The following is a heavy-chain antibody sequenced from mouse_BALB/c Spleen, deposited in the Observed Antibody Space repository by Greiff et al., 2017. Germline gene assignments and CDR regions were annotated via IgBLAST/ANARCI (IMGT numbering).Heavy chain of an antibody. J-gene: IGHJ2*01. CDR3: ARSYGYYGSSYVFDY. CDR2: IDPSDSET. V-gene: IGHV1S127*01. D-gene: IGHD1-1*01. Sequence: QVQLQQSGPQLVRPGASVKISCKASGYSFTSYWMHWVKQRPGQGLEWIGMIDPSDSETRLNQKFKDKATLTVDKSSSTAYMQLSSPTSEDSAVYYCARSYGYYGSSYVFDYWGQGTTLTVSS. CDR1: GYSFTSYW.